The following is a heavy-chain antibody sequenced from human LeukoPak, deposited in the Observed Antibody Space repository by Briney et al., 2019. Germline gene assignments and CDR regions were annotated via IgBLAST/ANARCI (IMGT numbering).Heavy chain of an antibody. Sequence: ASETLSLTCIVSGGSINNNNYYRDWIRQPPGKGLEWIGSINYSGSTYYNPSLKSRVTISADTSRSQFSLRLSSVTAADTAQYYCARRSRRGRGDSGGERAFDIWGPGVPGTVSS. CDR3: ARRSRRGRGDSGGERAFDI. CDR2: INYSGST. V-gene: IGHV4-39*01. D-gene: IGHD4-23*01. J-gene: IGHJ3*02. CDR1: GGSINNNNYY.